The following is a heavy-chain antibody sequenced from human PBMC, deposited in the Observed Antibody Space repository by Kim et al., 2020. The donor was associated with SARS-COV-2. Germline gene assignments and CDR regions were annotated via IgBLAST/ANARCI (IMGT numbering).Heavy chain of an antibody. V-gene: IGHV3-30*18. D-gene: IGHD3-22*01. Sequence: GGSLRLSCAASGFTFSSYGMHWVSQAPGKGLEWVAVISYDGSNKYYADSVKGRFTISRDNSKNTLYLQMNSLRAEDTAVYYCGKDSTGYYYDSSGRMNGFFDYWGQGTLVTVSS. CDR1: GFTFSSYG. CDR2: ISYDGSNK. CDR3: GKDSTGYYYDSSGRMNGFFDY. J-gene: IGHJ4*02.